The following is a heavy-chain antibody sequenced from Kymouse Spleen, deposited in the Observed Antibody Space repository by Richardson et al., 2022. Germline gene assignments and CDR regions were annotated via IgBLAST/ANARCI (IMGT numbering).Heavy chain of an antibody. Sequence: QVQLQQWGAGLLKPSETLSLTCAVYGGSFSGYYWSWIRQPPGKGLEWIGEINHSGSTNYNPSLKSRVTISVDTSKNQFSLKLSSVTAADTAVYYCARARDSSSPFDYWGQGTLVTVSS. CDR1: GGSFSGYY. J-gene: IGHJ4*02. CDR2: INHSGST. V-gene: IGHV4-34*01. CDR3: ARARDSSSPFDY. D-gene: IGHD6-6*01.